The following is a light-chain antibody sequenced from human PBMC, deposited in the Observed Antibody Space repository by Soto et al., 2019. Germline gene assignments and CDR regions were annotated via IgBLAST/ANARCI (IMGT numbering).Light chain of an antibody. CDR2: DAS. V-gene: IGKV3-15*01. J-gene: IGKJ2*01. CDR3: QQYGKCPYT. CDR1: QSLSSGY. Sequence: VMTQSPASLSVSPGETATQSCRASQSLSSGYLAWYQQKPGQAPRLLIYDASIRAPGLPVRFRGSGSGTEFTLTISSLQSEDVALYYCQQYGKCPYTFGQGTKVDIK.